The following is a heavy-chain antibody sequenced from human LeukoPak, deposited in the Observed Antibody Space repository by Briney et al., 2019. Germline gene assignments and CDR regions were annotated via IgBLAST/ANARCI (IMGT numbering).Heavy chain of an antibody. CDR1: GFTFSSYS. J-gene: IGHJ6*02. CDR3: ARDPYYDFWSGYYKGAYYGMDV. Sequence: GGSLRLSCAASGFTFSSYSMNWVRQAPGKGLEWVSSISSSSSYIYYADSVKGRFTISRDNAKNSLYLQMNSLRAEDTAVYYCARDPYYDFWSGYYKGAYYGMDVWGQGTTVTVSS. V-gene: IGHV3-21*01. D-gene: IGHD3-3*01. CDR2: ISSSSSYI.